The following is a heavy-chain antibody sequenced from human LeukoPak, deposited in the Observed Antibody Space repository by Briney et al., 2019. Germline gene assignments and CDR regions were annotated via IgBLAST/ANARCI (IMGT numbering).Heavy chain of an antibody. CDR2: ILNDGGST. CDR3: VRHNYGYDY. Sequence: GGSLTLSCVPSGFSLNTYWMHWVRQAPPEGPVWVAHILNDGGSTSYAGSVKGRFIISRDNAKNTLSLQMNSLRAEDTAVYYCVRHNYGYDYWGQGTPVTVSS. CDR1: GFSLNTYW. J-gene: IGHJ4*02. V-gene: IGHV3-74*01. D-gene: IGHD5-18*01.